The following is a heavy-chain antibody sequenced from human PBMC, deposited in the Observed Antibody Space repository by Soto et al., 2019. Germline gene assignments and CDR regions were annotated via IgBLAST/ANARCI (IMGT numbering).Heavy chain of an antibody. Sequence: PSETLSLTCAVYGGSFSGYYWTWIRQPPGTGLEWIGEINHSGSTNYNPSLKSRVTISVDTSKNQFSLKLSSVTAADTAVYYCASYYDSSGYYTGYFQHRGQGTLVTVSS. J-gene: IGHJ1*01. CDR1: GGSFSGYY. CDR3: ASYYDSSGYYTGYFQH. CDR2: INHSGST. D-gene: IGHD3-22*01. V-gene: IGHV4-34*01.